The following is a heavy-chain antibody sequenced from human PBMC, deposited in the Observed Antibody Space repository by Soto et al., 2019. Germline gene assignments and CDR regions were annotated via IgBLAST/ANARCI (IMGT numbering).Heavy chain of an antibody. V-gene: IGHV4-30-4*01. Sequence: QVHLEESGPGLVKPSQTLTLTCTVSGDYISSGDYYWTWIRQSPGKGLEWLAYIYKSGTTYYNPSLRSRLFISIDMSTTRFSLKVTSVTAADTAFYYCARSLSASSGWFDPWGQGTLVTVSS. D-gene: IGHD6-6*01. CDR1: GDYISSGDYY. CDR2: IYKSGTT. CDR3: ARSLSASSGWFDP. J-gene: IGHJ5*02.